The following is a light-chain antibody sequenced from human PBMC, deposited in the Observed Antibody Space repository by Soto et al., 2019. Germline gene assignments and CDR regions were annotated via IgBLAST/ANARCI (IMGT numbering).Light chain of an antibody. J-gene: IGKJ2*01. V-gene: IGKV2-30*02. CDR2: QVS. CDR3: LQATHWPHT. Sequence: DVVLTQSSLSLSVTLGQPASISCGSSRSLVHSDGNIYLIWFQQRPGQSPRRLIYQVSNRDSGVPDRFSGSGSVTDFTLKISRVEAEDVGVYYCLQATHWPHTVGQGTKVDIK. CDR1: RSLVHSDGNIY.